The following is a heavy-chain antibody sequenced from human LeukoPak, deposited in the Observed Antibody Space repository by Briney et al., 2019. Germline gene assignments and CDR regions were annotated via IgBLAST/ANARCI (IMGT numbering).Heavy chain of an antibody. J-gene: IGHJ4*02. Sequence: GGSPRLSCAASGFTFSSYAMSWVRQAPGKGLEWVSAISGSGGSTYYADSVKGRFTISRDNSKNTLYLQMNSLRAEDTAVYYCAKDEVIAVAVIFSYWGQGTLVTVSS. V-gene: IGHV3-23*01. D-gene: IGHD6-19*01. CDR2: ISGSGGST. CDR1: GFTFSSYA. CDR3: AKDEVIAVAVIFSY.